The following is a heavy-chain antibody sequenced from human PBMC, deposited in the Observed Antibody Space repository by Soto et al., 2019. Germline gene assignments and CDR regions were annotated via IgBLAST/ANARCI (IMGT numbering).Heavy chain of an antibody. Sequence: PGGSLILSCVASGFTFSSYAMHWVRQAPGKGLEWVASTSYDGNNKYYADSLKGRFTISRDNSKKMVYLQMTSLGPEDTAVYHCAKGGGSARDFDYWGQGALVTVS. D-gene: IGHD1-26*01. J-gene: IGHJ4*02. CDR2: TSYDGNNK. CDR3: AKGGGSARDFDY. CDR1: GFTFSSYA. V-gene: IGHV3-30*18.